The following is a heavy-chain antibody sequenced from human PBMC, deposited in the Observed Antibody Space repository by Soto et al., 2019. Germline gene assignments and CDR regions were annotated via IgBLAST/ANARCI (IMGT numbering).Heavy chain of an antibody. Sequence: ASVKVSCKTSGDTFTNFGLSWVRQAPGQGLEWMGWIATYNGNKNYAQKFQGRLTLTTDTSTSTGYMELKSLEYDDTAVYYCARVLRGVVNWFDPWGLGTLVTVSS. V-gene: IGHV1-18*01. D-gene: IGHD3-10*01. CDR2: IATYNGNK. J-gene: IGHJ5*02. CDR1: GDTFTNFG. CDR3: ARVLRGVVNWFDP.